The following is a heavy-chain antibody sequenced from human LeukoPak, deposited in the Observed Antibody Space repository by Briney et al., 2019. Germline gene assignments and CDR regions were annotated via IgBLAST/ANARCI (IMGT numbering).Heavy chain of an antibody. V-gene: IGHV3-21*04. Sequence: GGSLRLSCAASGFTLSSYTMNWVRQAPGKGLEWVSSISSSSSYIYYADSVKGRFTISRDNAKNSLYLQMDSLGAEDTAVYYCARSNGMVRANWFDPWGQGTLVTVSS. CDR1: GFTLSSYT. J-gene: IGHJ5*02. D-gene: IGHD3-10*01. CDR3: ARSNGMVRANWFDP. CDR2: ISSSSSYI.